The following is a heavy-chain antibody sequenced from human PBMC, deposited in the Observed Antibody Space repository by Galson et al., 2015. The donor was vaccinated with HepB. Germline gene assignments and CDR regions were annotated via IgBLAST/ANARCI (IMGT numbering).Heavy chain of an antibody. Sequence: SVKVSCKASGGTFNSFAVSWVRQAPGQGPEWMGGIIPMFGAPHYAQKFKGRATINADKSTTTAHLELNSLTSEDTAIYYCALIPGMAVSGGLSYYYYAMDVWGQGTPVTVSS. CDR3: ALIPGMAVSGGLSYYYYAMDV. CDR2: IIPMFGAP. D-gene: IGHD3-10*01. J-gene: IGHJ6*02. CDR1: GGTFNSFA. V-gene: IGHV1-69*06.